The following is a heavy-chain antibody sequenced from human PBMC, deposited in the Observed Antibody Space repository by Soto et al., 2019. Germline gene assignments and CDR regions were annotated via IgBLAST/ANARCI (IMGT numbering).Heavy chain of an antibody. J-gene: IGHJ3*02. Sequence: VKVCCKASGYTFTSYGISWVRQAPGQGLEWMGWISAYNGNTNYAQKLQGRVTMTTDTSTSTAYMELRSLRSDDTAVYYCARSAPPTIHNAFDIWGQGTMVTVSS. V-gene: IGHV1-18*01. CDR1: GYTFTSYG. CDR2: ISAYNGNT. CDR3: ARSAPPTIHNAFDI. D-gene: IGHD5-12*01.